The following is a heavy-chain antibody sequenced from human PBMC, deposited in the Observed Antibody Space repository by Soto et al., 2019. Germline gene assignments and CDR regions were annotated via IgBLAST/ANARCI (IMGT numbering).Heavy chain of an antibody. D-gene: IGHD4-17*01. Sequence: SETLSLTCTVSDGSISPYYWSWIRQPPGKGLEWIGYIYYAGTTTYNPSLKSRVTISVDTSKNQFSLKLSSVTAADTAVYYCARHVTTVTTVDYWGQGTLVTVSS. CDR1: DGSISPYY. V-gene: IGHV4-59*08. CDR3: ARHVTTVTTVDY. CDR2: IYYAGTT. J-gene: IGHJ4*02.